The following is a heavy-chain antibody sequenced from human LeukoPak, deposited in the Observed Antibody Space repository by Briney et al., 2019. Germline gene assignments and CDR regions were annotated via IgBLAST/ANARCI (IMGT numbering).Heavy chain of an antibody. Sequence: GASVKVSCKASGGTFSSYAISWVRQAPGQGLEWMGGIIPIFGTANYAQKFQGRVTITADESTSTAYMELSSLRSEDTAVYYCARSSDSSVRPTSIDYWGQGTLVTVSS. V-gene: IGHV1-69*01. CDR3: ARSSDSSVRPTSIDY. CDR2: IIPIFGTA. CDR1: GGTFSSYA. J-gene: IGHJ4*02. D-gene: IGHD2-21*01.